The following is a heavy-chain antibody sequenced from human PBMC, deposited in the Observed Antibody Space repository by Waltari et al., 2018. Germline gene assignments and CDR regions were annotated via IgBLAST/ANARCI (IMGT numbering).Heavy chain of an antibody. V-gene: IGHV4-34*01. J-gene: IGHJ4*02. CDR3: AHTGYSSSYRARRHPDLDY. CDR2: NNHSGST. CDR1: GGSFSGYY. D-gene: IGHD6-13*01. Sequence: QVQLQQWGAGLLKPSETLSLTCAVYGGSFSGYYWSWIRQPPGKGLEWIGENNHSGSTTSNPSLKGRVTISVDTSKNQFSLKLSSVTAADTAVYYCAHTGYSSSYRARRHPDLDYWGQGTLVTVSS.